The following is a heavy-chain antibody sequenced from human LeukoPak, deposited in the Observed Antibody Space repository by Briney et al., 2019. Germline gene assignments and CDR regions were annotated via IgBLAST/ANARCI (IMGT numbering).Heavy chain of an antibody. D-gene: IGHD3-3*01. Sequence: GGSLRLSCAASGFTFSSYSMNWVRQAPGKGLEWVSSISSSSSYIYYADSAKGRFTISRDNAKNSLYLQMNSLRAEDTAVYYCARDESLGDLWSGYFDAFDIWGQGTMVTVSS. J-gene: IGHJ3*02. CDR1: GFTFSSYS. CDR2: ISSSSSYI. CDR3: ARDESLGDLWSGYFDAFDI. V-gene: IGHV3-21*01.